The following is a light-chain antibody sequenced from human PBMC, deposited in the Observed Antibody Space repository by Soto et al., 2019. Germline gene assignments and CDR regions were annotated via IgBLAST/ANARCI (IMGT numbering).Light chain of an antibody. CDR1: SREVGGYNY. V-gene: IGLV2-14*01. Sequence: QSLVTQPASLSGSPGQSVTLSRTGTSREVGGYNYVSWYQQHPVKAPKLMIYDVTNRPSGVSDRFSGSKSGNTASLTISGLQAEDEADYYCSSYTSSSTPYVFGTGTKVTVL. J-gene: IGLJ1*01. CDR2: DVT. CDR3: SSYTSSSTPYV.